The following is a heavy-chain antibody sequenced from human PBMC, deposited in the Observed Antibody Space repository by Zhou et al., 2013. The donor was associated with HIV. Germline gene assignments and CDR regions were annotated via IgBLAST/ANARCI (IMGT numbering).Heavy chain of an antibody. CDR2: IYTSGGS. V-gene: IGHV4-61*09. CDR1: GDSISGGSYY. Sequence: QVQLQESGPGLVKPSQTLSLTCSVSGDSISGGSYYWSWIRQPAGKGLEWIGHIYTSGGSKYNPSLKSRLTISLDTSKNQFSLKLSSVAAADTAVYYCARGGNFWGGYFLGYWGQGILVTVSP. D-gene: IGHD3-3*01. J-gene: IGHJ4*02. CDR3: ARGGNFWGGYFLGY.